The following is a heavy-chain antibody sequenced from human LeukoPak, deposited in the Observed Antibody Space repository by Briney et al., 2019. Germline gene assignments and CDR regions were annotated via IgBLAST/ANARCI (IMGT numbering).Heavy chain of an antibody. CDR2: ISYDGSNK. D-gene: IGHD6-19*01. CDR3: ARDVSGCYDF. V-gene: IGHV3-30-3*01. Sequence: PGRSLRLSCAASGFTFSSYAMHWVRQAPGKGLEWVAVISYDGSNKYYADSVKGRFTISRDNSKNPLYLQINDLRAEDRAVYYCARDVSGCYDFWGQGTLVTVSS. J-gene: IGHJ4*02. CDR1: GFTFSSYA.